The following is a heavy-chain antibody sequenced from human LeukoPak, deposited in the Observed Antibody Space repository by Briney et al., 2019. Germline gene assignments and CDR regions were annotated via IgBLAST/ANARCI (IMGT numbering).Heavy chain of an antibody. CDR2: IKQDGRDT. V-gene: IGHV3-7*03. Sequence: GGSLRLSCAASGFTLNTHWMSWVRQAPGKELEWVANIKQDGRDTYYVDSVKGRFTISRDNAKNSLNLQMNSLRAEDTAMYYCATSEGYWGQGTLVTVSS. CDR3: ATSEGY. J-gene: IGHJ4*02. CDR1: GFTLNTHW.